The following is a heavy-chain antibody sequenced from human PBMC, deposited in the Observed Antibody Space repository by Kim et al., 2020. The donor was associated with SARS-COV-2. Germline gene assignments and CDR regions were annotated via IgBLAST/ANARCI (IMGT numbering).Heavy chain of an antibody. D-gene: IGHD3-16*01. CDR2: IHHDGTT. J-gene: IGHJ4*02. CDR1: DDSINTNKW. CDR3: ARRVWAGPFDL. V-gene: IGHV4-4*02. Sequence: SETLSLTCTISDDSINTNKWWSWVRQPPGKGPEWIGEIHHDGTTNYYPSLKSRVTISVDKSRNQFFLRPYSMTAADTAVYFCARRVWAGPFDLWGRGTLVTVSS.